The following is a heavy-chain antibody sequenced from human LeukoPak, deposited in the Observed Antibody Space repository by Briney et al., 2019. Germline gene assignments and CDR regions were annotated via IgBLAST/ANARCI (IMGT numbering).Heavy chain of an antibody. CDR2: ISYDGSNK. V-gene: IGHV3-30-3*01. J-gene: IGHJ5*02. CDR3: ASGIWFGDRGWFDP. CDR1: GFTFSSYA. D-gene: IGHD3-10*01. Sequence: GGSLRLSCAASGFTFSSYAMHWVRQAPGKGLEWVAVISYDGSNKYYADSVKGRFTISRDNSKNTLYLQMNSLRAEDTAVYYCASGIWFGDRGWFDPWGRGTLVTVSS.